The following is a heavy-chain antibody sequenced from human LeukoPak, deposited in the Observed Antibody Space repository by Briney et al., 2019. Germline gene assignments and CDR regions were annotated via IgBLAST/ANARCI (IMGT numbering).Heavy chain of an antibody. V-gene: IGHV1-3*01. J-gene: IGHJ4*02. Sequence: GASVKVSCKASGYTFTSYAMHWVRQAPGQRLEWMGWINAGNGNTKYSQKFQGRVTMTRNTSISTAYMELSSLRSEDTAVYYCARGLPEQWLAHFDYWGQGTLVTVSS. CDR2: INAGNGNT. CDR3: ARGLPEQWLAHFDY. CDR1: GYTFTSYA. D-gene: IGHD6-19*01.